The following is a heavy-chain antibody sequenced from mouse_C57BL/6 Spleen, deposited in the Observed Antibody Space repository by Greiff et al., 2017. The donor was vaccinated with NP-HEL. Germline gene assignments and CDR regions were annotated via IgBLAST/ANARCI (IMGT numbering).Heavy chain of an antibody. CDR3: ARDRGYDRDWYFDV. Sequence: EVNVVESGGGLVKPGGSLKLSCAASGFTFSSYAMSWVRQTPEKRLEWVATISDGGSYTYYPDNVKGRFTISRDNAKNNLYLQMSHLKSEDTAMYYCARDRGYDRDWYFDVWGTGTTVTVSS. CDR2: ISDGGSYT. D-gene: IGHD2-2*01. CDR1: GFTFSSYA. V-gene: IGHV5-4*01. J-gene: IGHJ1*03.